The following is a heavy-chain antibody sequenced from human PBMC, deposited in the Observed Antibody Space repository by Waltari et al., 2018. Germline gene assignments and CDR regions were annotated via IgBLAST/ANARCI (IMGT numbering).Heavy chain of an antibody. J-gene: IGHJ3*02. V-gene: IGHV1-69*10. CDR3: ARCSASQARCAFDI. Sequence: QVQLVQSGAEVKKPGSSVKVSCKASGGTFSSYAISWVRQAPGQGLEWMGGIIPTLGIANYAQKFQCRVTITADKSTSTAYMELSSLGSEDTAVYYCARCSASQARCAFDIWGQGTMVTVSS. D-gene: IGHD2-15*01. CDR1: GGTFSSYA. CDR2: IIPTLGIA.